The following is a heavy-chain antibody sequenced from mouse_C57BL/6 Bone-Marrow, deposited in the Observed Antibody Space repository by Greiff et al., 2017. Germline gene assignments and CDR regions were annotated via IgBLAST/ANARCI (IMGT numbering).Heavy chain of an antibody. J-gene: IGHJ3*01. CDR2: INPGSGGT. CDR1: GYAFTNYL. V-gene: IGHV1-54*01. D-gene: IGHD2-4*01. Sequence: VQLQQSGAELVRPGTSVKVSCTASGYAFTNYLIEWVKQRPGQGLEWIGVINPGSGGTNYNEKFKGKATLTADKSSSTAYMQLSSLTSEDSAVYFCARSGDYEGAWFAYWGQGTLVTVSA. CDR3: ARSGDYEGAWFAY.